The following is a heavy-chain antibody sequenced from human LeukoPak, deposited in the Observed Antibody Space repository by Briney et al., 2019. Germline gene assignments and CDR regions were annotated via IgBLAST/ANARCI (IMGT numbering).Heavy chain of an antibody. CDR3: ASSNGYSSGWYIDY. CDR1: GGSISSSNW. D-gene: IGHD6-19*01. Sequence: PSETLSLTCAVSGGSISSSNWWSWVRQPPGKGLEWIGEIYHSGSTNYNPSLKSRVTISVDKSKNQSSLKLSSVTAADTAVYYCASSNGYSSGWYIDYWGQGTLVTVSS. V-gene: IGHV4-4*02. J-gene: IGHJ4*02. CDR2: IYHSGST.